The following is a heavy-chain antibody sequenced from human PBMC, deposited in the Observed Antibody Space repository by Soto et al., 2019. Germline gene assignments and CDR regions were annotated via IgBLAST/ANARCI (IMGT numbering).Heavy chain of an antibody. V-gene: IGHV3-66*01. Sequence: GGSLRLSCAASGFTVSSNYMSWVRQAPGKGLEWVSVIYSGGSTYYADSVKGRFTISRDNSKNTLYLQMNSLRAEDTAVYYCARWGGGYSSGWWDDDAFDIWGQGTMVTVSS. CDR2: IYSGGST. CDR1: GFTVSSNY. J-gene: IGHJ3*02. CDR3: ARWGGGYSSGWWDDDAFDI. D-gene: IGHD6-19*01.